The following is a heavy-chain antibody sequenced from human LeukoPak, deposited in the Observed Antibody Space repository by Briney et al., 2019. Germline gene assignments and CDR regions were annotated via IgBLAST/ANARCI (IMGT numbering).Heavy chain of an antibody. J-gene: IGHJ6*03. CDR3: ARGSRYYYYYMDV. V-gene: IGHV3-7*01. Sequence: GGSLRLSCAASGFTFSRHWMSWVRQAPGKGLEWVANIKQDGSETYYEDSVKGRFTISRDNAKNSLYLQVNSLRAEDTSVYFCARGSRYYYYYMDVWGKGTTVTVSS. CDR1: GFTFSRHW. CDR2: IKQDGSET. D-gene: IGHD3-10*01.